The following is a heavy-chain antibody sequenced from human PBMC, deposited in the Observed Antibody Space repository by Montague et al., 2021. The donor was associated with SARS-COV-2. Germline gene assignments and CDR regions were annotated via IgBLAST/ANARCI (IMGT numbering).Heavy chain of an antibody. Sequence: SETLSLTCAVSGGSISRYYWSRIRQPPGNGLERIAEISQIRNTKYSPSPKSRHTISADKSKHQFSLNLTSVPAADTAVYYCARLRDVVVPSPILGVGPYYSYYHLRFWGSGTTVTASS. D-gene: IGHD2-15*01. CDR1: GGSISRYY. V-gene: IGHV4-34*01. CDR2: ISQIRNT. J-gene: IGHJ6*03. CDR3: ARLRDVVVPSPILGVGPYYSYYHLRF.